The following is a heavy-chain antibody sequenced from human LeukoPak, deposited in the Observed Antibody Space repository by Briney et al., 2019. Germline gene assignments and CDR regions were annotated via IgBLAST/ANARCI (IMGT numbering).Heavy chain of an antibody. CDR2: IYYNGLT. J-gene: IGHJ4*02. CDR3: ARYTGTHSRNFDY. D-gene: IGHD1-7*01. V-gene: IGHV4-59*08. Sequence: SETLSLTCTVSGGSISGFHWSWIRQPPGKGPEWIGYIYYNGLTTYNPSLQSRVTISVDTSKNQFSLSLSSVTAADTAVYYCARYTGTHSRNFDYWGPGTLVTVSS. CDR1: GGSISGFH.